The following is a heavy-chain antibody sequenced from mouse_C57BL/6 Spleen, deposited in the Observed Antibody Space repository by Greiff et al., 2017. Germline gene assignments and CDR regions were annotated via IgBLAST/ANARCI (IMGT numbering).Heavy chain of an antibody. J-gene: IGHJ4*01. V-gene: IGHV1-64*01. CDR3: ARYWDYYAMDY. CDR2: IHPNSGSI. Sequence: QVQLQQPGAELVKPGASVKLSCKASGYTFTSYWMHWVKQRPGQGLEWIGMIHPNSGSINYNEKFKSKATLTVDNSSSTVYMQLSSLTSEDSAVYYCARYWDYYAMDYWGQGTSVTVSS. CDR1: GYTFTSYW. D-gene: IGHD4-1*01.